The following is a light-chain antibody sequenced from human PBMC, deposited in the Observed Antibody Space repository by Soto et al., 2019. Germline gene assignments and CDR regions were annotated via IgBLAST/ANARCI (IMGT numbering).Light chain of an antibody. CDR2: DVV. CDR1: SSDIGAHSL. J-gene: IGLJ3*02. Sequence: QSALTQPASVSGSPGQSITISCAGSSSDIGAHSLVSWYQQHPGNAPKLIIYDVVNRPSGISSRFSASKSGNTASLTISGLQAEDEADYYCTSYTNSQSWVFGGGTKLTVL. CDR3: TSYTNSQSWV. V-gene: IGLV2-14*01.